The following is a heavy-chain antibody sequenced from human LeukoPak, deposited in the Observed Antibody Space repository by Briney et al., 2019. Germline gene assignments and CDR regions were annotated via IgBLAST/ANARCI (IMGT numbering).Heavy chain of an antibody. V-gene: IGHV3-30*04. Sequence: GGSLRLSCAASGFTFSSYAMHWVRQAPGKGLEWVAVISYDGSNKYYAGSVKGRFTISRDNSKNTLYLQMNSLRAEDTAVYYCAREPAEQLADYYYYMDVWGKGTTVTVSS. CDR1: GFTFSSYA. CDR2: ISYDGSNK. CDR3: AREPAEQLADYYYYMDV. D-gene: IGHD6-13*01. J-gene: IGHJ6*03.